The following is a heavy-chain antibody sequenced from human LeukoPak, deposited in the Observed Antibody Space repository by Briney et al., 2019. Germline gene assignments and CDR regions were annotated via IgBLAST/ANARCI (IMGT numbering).Heavy chain of an antibody. CDR2: ISSSGSTI. Sequence: YYWGWIRQPPGKGLEWVSYISSSGSTIYYADSVKGRFTISRDNAKNSLYLQMNSLRAEDTAVYYCARVSAGAFDIWGQGTMVTVSS. D-gene: IGHD3-10*01. J-gene: IGHJ3*02. CDR1: YY. V-gene: IGHV3-11*01. CDR3: ARVSAGAFDI.